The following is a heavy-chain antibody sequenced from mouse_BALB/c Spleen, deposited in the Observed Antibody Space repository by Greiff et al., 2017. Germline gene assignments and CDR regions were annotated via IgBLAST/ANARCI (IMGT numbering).Heavy chain of an antibody. CDR3: ARDYYGSSSYAMDY. J-gene: IGHJ4*01. V-gene: IGHV5-6-5*01. Sequence: DVKLVESGGGLVKPGGSLKLSCAASGFTFSSYAMSWVRQTPEKRLEWVASISSGGSTYYPDSVKGRFTISRDNARNILYLQMSSLRSEDTAMYYCARDYYGSSSYAMDYWGQGTSVTVSS. D-gene: IGHD1-1*01. CDR2: ISSGGST. CDR1: GFTFSSYA.